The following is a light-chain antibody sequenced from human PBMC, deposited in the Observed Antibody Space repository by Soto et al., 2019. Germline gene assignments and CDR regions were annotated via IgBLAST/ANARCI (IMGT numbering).Light chain of an antibody. CDR3: QQYNNWPYT. CDR2: GAS. Sequence: EIVMTQSPATLSVSPGERATLSCRASQSVSSNLAWYQQKPGQAPRLLIYGASTRATGIPARFSAGGSGTEFTLTISSLQSEDFAVYYCQQYNNWPYTFGQGTKLEIK. J-gene: IGKJ2*01. V-gene: IGKV3-15*01. CDR1: QSVSSN.